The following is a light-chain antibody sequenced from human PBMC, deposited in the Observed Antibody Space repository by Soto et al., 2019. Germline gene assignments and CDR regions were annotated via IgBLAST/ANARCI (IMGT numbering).Light chain of an antibody. Sequence: EIVMTQSPATLSVSPGEGATLSCRASQSVSSNLAWYQHKPGQAPRLLIYVTSNRATGIPARFSGSGSGTDYTLTISSLGPEDSAVYYCHQRQSWPRTFGQGTKVDIK. CDR3: HQRQSWPRT. V-gene: IGKV3-11*01. CDR2: VTS. J-gene: IGKJ1*01. CDR1: QSVSSN.